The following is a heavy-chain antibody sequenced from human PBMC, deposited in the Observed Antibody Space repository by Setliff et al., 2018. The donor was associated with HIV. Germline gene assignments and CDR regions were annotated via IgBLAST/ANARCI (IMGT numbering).Heavy chain of an antibody. CDR2: IYSAGWT. Sequence: SETLSLTCSVSGASLQSYYWSWIRQPAGKGLEWIGRIYSAGWTIYNPSLESRVTMSVGTSKNQFSLSLSSMTAADTAVYYCARSIYGSGSQPLDYWGQGILVTVSS. D-gene: IGHD3-10*01. CDR3: ARSIYGSGSQPLDY. CDR1: GASLQSYY. J-gene: IGHJ4*02. V-gene: IGHV4-4*07.